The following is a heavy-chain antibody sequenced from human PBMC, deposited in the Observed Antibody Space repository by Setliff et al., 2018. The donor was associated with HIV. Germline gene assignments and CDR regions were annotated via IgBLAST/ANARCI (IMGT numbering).Heavy chain of an antibody. CDR3: AREDYYYYGMDV. Sequence: PSETLSLTCAVSGYSISSGYYWGWIRQPPGKGLEWIGSMYYTGSTYYNPSLKSRVTISVDASKNQSSLKLSSVTAADTAVYYCAREDYYYYGMDVWGQGTTVTVSS. CDR1: GYSISSGYY. CDR2: MYYTGST. V-gene: IGHV4-38-2*02. J-gene: IGHJ6*02.